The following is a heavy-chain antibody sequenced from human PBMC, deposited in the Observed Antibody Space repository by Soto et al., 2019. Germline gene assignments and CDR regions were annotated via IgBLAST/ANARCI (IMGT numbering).Heavy chain of an antibody. J-gene: IGHJ4*02. CDR1: GDTFSFYT. V-gene: IGHV1-69*02. D-gene: IGHD3-10*01. CDR2: INPIVSMS. Sequence: QVQLVQSGTEVKKPGSSVKVSCKASGDTFSFYTINWVRQAPGLWLEWVGRINPIVSMSNYAQKFQGRVSMTAVKSTSTAYMELRSLRSDDTAMYFCAASYGSGYRAFDYWGQGALVIVSS. CDR3: AASYGSGYRAFDY.